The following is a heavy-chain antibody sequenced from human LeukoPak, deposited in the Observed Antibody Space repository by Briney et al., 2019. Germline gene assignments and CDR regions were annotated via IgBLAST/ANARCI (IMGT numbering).Heavy chain of an antibody. CDR3: ARDVWFGAGRTFDY. J-gene: IGHJ4*02. CDR1: GGSISSGSYY. Sequence: SETLSLTCTVPGGSISSGSYYWSWIRQPAGKGLEWIGRIYTSGSTNYNPSLKSRVTISVDTSKNQFSLKLSSVTAADTAVYYCARDVWFGAGRTFDYWGQGTLVTVSS. CDR2: IYTSGST. D-gene: IGHD3-10*01. V-gene: IGHV4-61*02.